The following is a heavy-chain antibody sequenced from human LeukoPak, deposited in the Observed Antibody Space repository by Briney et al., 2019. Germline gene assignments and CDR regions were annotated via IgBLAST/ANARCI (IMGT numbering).Heavy chain of an antibody. CDR3: ARDGRIVVVVPAAAEGPYYYGMDV. D-gene: IGHD2-2*01. CDR1: GYTFTSYD. Sequence: ASVKVSCKASGYTFTSYDINWVRQAPGQGLEWMGWISAYNGNTNYAQKLQGRVTMTTDTSTSTAYMELRSLRSDDTAVYYCARDGRIVVVVPAAAEGPYYYGMDVWGQGTTVTVSS. J-gene: IGHJ6*02. CDR2: ISAYNGNT. V-gene: IGHV1-18*01.